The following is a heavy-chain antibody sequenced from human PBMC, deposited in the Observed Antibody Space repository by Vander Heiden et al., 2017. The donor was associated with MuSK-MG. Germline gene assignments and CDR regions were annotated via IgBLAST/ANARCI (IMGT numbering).Heavy chain of an antibody. J-gene: IGHJ4*02. V-gene: IGHV3-23*01. Sequence: QLLASGGGLLQPGGSMRLPCAAPGITFSSYAMSGARQARGGELEWVSTFSGSDHSTFYADAVKGRFTISRDNAKNTLFLQMNSLRAEDTAVYYCAKSIAAGSYRGLFDYWGQGTLVTVSS. D-gene: IGHD1-26*01. CDR2: FSGSDHST. CDR1: GITFSSYA. CDR3: AKSIAAGSYRGLFDY.